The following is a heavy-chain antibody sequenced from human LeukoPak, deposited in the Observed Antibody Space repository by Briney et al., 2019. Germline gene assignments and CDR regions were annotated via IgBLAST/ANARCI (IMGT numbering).Heavy chain of an antibody. D-gene: IGHD4-17*01. CDR2: ISSSSSYI. CDR1: GFTFSSYS. Sequence: PGGSLRLSCAASGFTFSSYSMNWVRQAPGKGLEWVSSISSSSSYIYYADSVKGRFTIPRDNAKNSLYLQMNSLRAEDTAVYYCARDLYGDYPWDYWGQGTLVTVSS. V-gene: IGHV3-21*01. CDR3: ARDLYGDYPWDY. J-gene: IGHJ4*02.